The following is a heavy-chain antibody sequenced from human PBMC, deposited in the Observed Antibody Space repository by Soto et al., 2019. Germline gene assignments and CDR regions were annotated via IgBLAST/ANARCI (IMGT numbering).Heavy chain of an antibody. CDR2: IYYSGST. Sequence: SESLSLTCTVSGGSIIRYYWSWIRQPPGKGLEWIGYIYYSGSTNYNPSLKSRVTITVDTSKNQFSLKLSSVTAADTAVYYCARTLYYYDSSGYYDYWGQGTLVTVSS. D-gene: IGHD3-22*01. J-gene: IGHJ4*02. CDR3: ARTLYYYDSSGYYDY. CDR1: GGSIIRYY. V-gene: IGHV4-59*01.